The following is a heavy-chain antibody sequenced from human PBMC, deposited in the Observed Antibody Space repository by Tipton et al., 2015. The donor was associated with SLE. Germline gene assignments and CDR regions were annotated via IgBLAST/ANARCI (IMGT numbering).Heavy chain of an antibody. V-gene: IGHV4-4*07. CDR1: GGSISSYY. Sequence: GLVKPSETLSLTCTVSGGSISSYYWSWIRQPAGGGLEWIGRIYTNENTNYNPSLKSRVTMSVDTSKNHFSLKLISVTAADTAVYYCAREFPNPVTTVHYYFDLWGRGTLVTVSS. D-gene: IGHD4-11*01. CDR2: IYTNENT. J-gene: IGHJ2*01. CDR3: AREFPNPVTTVHYYFDL.